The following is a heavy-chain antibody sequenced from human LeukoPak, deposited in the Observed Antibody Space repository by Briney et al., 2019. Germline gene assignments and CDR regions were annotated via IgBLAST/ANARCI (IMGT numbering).Heavy chain of an antibody. V-gene: IGHV4-61*02. Sequence: SETLSLTCTVSGGSISSGSYYWSWIRQPAGKGLEWIGRIYTSGSTNYNPSLKSRVTMSADTSKHQFSLWLTSVTAADTALYYCARGIATITQDSFDVWGLGTMVTVSS. J-gene: IGHJ3*01. CDR2: IYTSGST. CDR1: GGSISSGSYY. CDR3: ARGIATITQDSFDV. D-gene: IGHD1-26*01.